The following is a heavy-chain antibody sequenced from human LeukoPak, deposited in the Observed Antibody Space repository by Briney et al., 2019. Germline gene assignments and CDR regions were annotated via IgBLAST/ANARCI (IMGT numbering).Heavy chain of an antibody. CDR1: GGAISSYY. CDR3: ARGRRGHDFWSGYFIRGPLFDY. Sequence: SETLSLTCTVSGGAISSYYWSWIRQPPGKGLEWIGEINHSGSTNYNPSLKSRVTISVDTSKNQFSLKLSSVTAADTAVYCCARGRRGHDFWSGYFIRGPLFDYWGQGTLVSVSS. D-gene: IGHD3-3*01. J-gene: IGHJ4*02. V-gene: IGHV4-34*01. CDR2: INHSGST.